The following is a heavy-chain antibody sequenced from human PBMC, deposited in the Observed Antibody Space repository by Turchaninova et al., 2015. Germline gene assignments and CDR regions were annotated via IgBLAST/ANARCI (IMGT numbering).Heavy chain of an antibody. Sequence: EVQLVESGGGLVQPGGSLRLSCEASGFPFSDHHMHWVRQAPGKGLEYVSAISADGGNTYYANSVKGRFTISRDNSRNTLYLQMGSLRVEDMAVYFCAREYVAGTSDYWGQGTLVTVSS. D-gene: IGHD2-15*01. V-gene: IGHV3-64*01. CDR1: GFPFSDHH. CDR3: AREYVAGTSDY. J-gene: IGHJ4*02. CDR2: ISADGGNT.